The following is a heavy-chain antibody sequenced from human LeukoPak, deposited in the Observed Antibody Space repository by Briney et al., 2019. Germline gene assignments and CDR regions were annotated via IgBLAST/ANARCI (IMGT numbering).Heavy chain of an antibody. CDR2: IFGSGLGT. J-gene: IGHJ6*02. D-gene: IGHD3-9*01. CDR1: EFTFSNYA. Sequence: GGSLRLSCAASEFTFSNYAMSWVRQAPGKGLEWVSLIFGSGLGTYYADSVKGRFTISRDNSKNTLYLQMNSLRAEDTAVYYCARDRLTYYDILTGYYSYYYYGMDVWGQGTTVTVSS. CDR3: ARDRLTYYDILTGYYSYYYYGMDV. V-gene: IGHV3-23*01.